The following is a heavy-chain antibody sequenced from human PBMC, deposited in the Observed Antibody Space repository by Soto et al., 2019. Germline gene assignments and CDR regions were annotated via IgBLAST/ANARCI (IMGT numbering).Heavy chain of an antibody. CDR3: ARDPEFIAIFGVVITNWFDP. CDR1: GHTFTGYY. J-gene: IGHJ5*02. CDR2: INPNSGGT. Sequence: ASVKVSCKASGHTFTGYYMHWVRQAPGQGLEWMGWINPNSGGTNYAQKFQGRVTMTRDTSVSTAYMELGRLRSDDTAVYYCARDPEFIAIFGVVITNWFDPWGQGTQVTVSS. V-gene: IGHV1-2*02. D-gene: IGHD3-3*01.